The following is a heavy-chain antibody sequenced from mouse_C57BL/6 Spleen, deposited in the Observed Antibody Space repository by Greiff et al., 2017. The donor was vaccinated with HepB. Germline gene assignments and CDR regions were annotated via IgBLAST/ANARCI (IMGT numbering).Heavy chain of an antibody. D-gene: IGHD2-13*01. CDR3: ARQGKNYDDRGFAY. CDR2: ISSGSSTI. V-gene: IGHV5-17*01. J-gene: IGHJ3*01. CDR1: GFTFSDYG. Sequence: EVMLVESGGGLVKPGGSLKLSCAASGFTFSDYGMHWVRQAPEKGLEWVAYISSGSSTIYYADTVKGRFTISRDNAKNTLFLQMTSLRSEDTAMYYCARQGKNYDDRGFAYWGQGTLVTVSA.